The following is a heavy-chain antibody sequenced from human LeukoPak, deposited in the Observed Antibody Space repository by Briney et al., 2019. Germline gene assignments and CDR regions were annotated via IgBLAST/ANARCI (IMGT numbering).Heavy chain of an antibody. D-gene: IGHD3-10*01. CDR1: GYTFTSYD. Sequence: ASVKVSCKASGYTFTSYDINWVRQATGQGLEWMGWMNPNSGNTGYAQKFQGRVTMTRNTSISTAYMGLSSLRSEDTAVYYCARGFRLLWFGELFPPSDYYYYGMDVWGQGTTVTVSS. CDR2: MNPNSGNT. V-gene: IGHV1-8*01. J-gene: IGHJ6*02. CDR3: ARGFRLLWFGELFPPSDYYYYGMDV.